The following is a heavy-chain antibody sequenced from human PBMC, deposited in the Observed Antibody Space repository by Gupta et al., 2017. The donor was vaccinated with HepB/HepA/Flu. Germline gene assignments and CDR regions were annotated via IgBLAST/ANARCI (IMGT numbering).Heavy chain of an antibody. D-gene: IGHD4/OR15-4a*01. CDR3: ARGPNYGDRTDYFDY. CDR1: GFLYSNHW. J-gene: IGHJ4*02. V-gene: IGHV3-7*01. CDR2: IKRDGSDI. Sequence: EVQLVESGGGLVQPGGSLRLACAASGFLYSNHWMSWVRQTPGQGLEWVASIKRDGSDISYVDSVRGRFTISRDNAKSSLYLQINSLRAEDTAVYFCARGPNYGDRTDYFDYWGQGTLVTVSS.